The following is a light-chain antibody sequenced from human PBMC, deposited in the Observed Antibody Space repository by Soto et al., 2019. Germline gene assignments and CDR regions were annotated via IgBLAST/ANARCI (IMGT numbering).Light chain of an antibody. J-gene: IGLJ2*01. CDR2: LNIDGSH. CDR1: SGHSSYA. CDR3: QTWVTGIVV. V-gene: IGLV4-69*01. Sequence: QLVLTQSPSASASLGASVKLTCTLSSGHSSYAIAWHQQQPEKGPRYLMNLNIDGSHSKGDGIPDRFSGASSRAERYLTISSLQSEDEADDYCQTWVTGIVVFGGGTKQTV.